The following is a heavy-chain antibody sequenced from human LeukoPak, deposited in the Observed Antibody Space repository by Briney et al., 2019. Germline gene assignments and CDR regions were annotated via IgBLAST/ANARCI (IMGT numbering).Heavy chain of an antibody. V-gene: IGHV5-51*01. J-gene: IGHJ4*02. Sequence: GESLKISCKDPEDSFSNYYNPWVRQTPGKGLERMGIIYPCDSDPRYSPSFQGQVTISADRSVSTAFLQWSSLKASDTAMYYCARLIRNYYDRGGSYYFDYWGQGTLVTVSS. D-gene: IGHD3-22*01. CDR3: ARLIRNYYDRGGSYYFDY. CDR1: EDSFSNYY. CDR2: IYPCDSDP.